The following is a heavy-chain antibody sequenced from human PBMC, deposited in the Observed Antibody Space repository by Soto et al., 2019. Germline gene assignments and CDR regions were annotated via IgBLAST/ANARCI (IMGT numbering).Heavy chain of an antibody. CDR2: IWYDGSNK. D-gene: IGHD5-12*01. Sequence: GGSLRLSCAASGFTFSSYGMHWVRQAPGKGLEWVAVIWYDGSNKYYADSVKGRFTISRDNSKNTLYLQMNSLRAEDTAVYYCARGLGYSGYDGVTGHNWLDPWGQGTLVTVSS. CDR1: GFTFSSYG. CDR3: ARGLGYSGYDGVTGHNWLDP. V-gene: IGHV3-33*01. J-gene: IGHJ5*02.